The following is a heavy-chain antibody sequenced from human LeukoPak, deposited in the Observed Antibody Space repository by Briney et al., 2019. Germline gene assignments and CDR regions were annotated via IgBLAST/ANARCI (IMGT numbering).Heavy chain of an antibody. CDR1: GFTFSSYA. D-gene: IGHD3-10*01. CDR2: ISGSGGST. Sequence: PGGSLRLSCAASGFTFSSYAMSWVRQAPGKGLEWVSAISGSGGSTYYADSVKGRFTISRDNSKNTLYMQMNSLRAEDTAVYYCAKEGILWFGELLRLDYWGQGTLVTVSS. CDR3: AKEGILWFGELLRLDY. V-gene: IGHV3-23*01. J-gene: IGHJ4*02.